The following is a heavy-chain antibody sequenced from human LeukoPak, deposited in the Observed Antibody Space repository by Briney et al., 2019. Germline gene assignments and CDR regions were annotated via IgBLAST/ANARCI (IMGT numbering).Heavy chain of an antibody. J-gene: IGHJ4*02. CDR2: IYYSGST. V-gene: IGHV4-59*01. CDR3: ARGGSGWSIDY. CDR1: GGSISIYY. D-gene: IGHD6-19*01. Sequence: PSETLSLTCTVSGGSISIYYWSWIRQPPGKGLEWMGYIYYSGSTNYNPSLKSRVTVSPDTSKNQFSLKLSSVTAADTAVYYCARGGSGWSIDYWGQGTLVTVSS.